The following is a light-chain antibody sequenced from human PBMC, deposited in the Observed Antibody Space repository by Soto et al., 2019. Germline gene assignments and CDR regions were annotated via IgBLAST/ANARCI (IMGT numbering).Light chain of an antibody. J-gene: IGKJ1*01. Sequence: DIQMTQSPSSVSASVGASVTITRRASQGVSDWVAWYQKKPGEAPKLRIYGSSSLLSGVPSRVSGTRSGTEFTLTISSLQPEDFATHYCQQSYSNPRTFGQGTKVDIK. V-gene: IGKV1-12*01. CDR1: QGVSDW. CDR3: QQSYSNPRT. CDR2: GSS.